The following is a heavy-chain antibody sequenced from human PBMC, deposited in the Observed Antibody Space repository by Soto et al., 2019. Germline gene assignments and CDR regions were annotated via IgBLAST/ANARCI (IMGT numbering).Heavy chain of an antibody. V-gene: IGHV4-30-4*01. Sequence: SETPSLTCTVSGGSISSGDYYWSWIRQPPGKGLEWIGYIYYSGSTYYNPSLKSRVTISVDTSKNQFSLKLSSVTAADTAVYYCARNAEQLVGYYGMDVWGQGTTVTVSS. D-gene: IGHD6-6*01. CDR3: ARNAEQLVGYYGMDV. CDR2: IYYSGST. CDR1: GGSISSGDYY. J-gene: IGHJ6*02.